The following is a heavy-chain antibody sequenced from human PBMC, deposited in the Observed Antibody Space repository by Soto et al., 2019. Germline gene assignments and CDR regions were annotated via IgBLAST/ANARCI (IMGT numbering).Heavy chain of an antibody. V-gene: IGHV3-23*01. CDR1: GITFSSYA. J-gene: IGHJ3*02. CDR3: ARRPDAFDI. Sequence: GWSLRLSCAASGITFSSYAMSWVRQAPGKGLEWVSGISNSGGSTYYADSVKGRFTISRDNSKNTLYLQMNSLRAEDTAVYYCARRPDAFDIWGQGTMVTGSS. CDR2: ISNSGGST.